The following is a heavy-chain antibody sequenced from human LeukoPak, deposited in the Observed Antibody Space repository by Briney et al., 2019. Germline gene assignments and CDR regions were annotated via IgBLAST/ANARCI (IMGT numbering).Heavy chain of an antibody. Sequence: ASVKVSCKASGGTFSSYAISWVRQAPGQGLEWMGGIIPIFGTANYAQKFQGRVTITADESTSTAYMELSSLRSDDTAVYYCARADILTGYYIIDYWGQGTLVTVSS. J-gene: IGHJ4*02. CDR2: IIPIFGTA. CDR1: GGTFSSYA. V-gene: IGHV1-69*13. CDR3: ARADILTGYYIIDY. D-gene: IGHD3-9*01.